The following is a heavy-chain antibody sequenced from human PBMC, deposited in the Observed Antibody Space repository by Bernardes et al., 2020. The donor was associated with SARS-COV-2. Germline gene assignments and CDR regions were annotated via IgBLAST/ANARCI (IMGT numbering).Heavy chain of an antibody. CDR1: GFTFKDFW. D-gene: IGHD3-10*01. J-gene: IGHJ4*02. CDR2: IRADGTAI. CDR3: ARAWMGRGTADY. Sequence: GGYLRLSCAASGFTFKDFWMHWVRQAPGKGLVWVSLIRADGTAISYADSVKGRFTVSRDNAKNTLYLQMNSLRPEDTGVYYCARAWMGRGTADYWGQGTLVTVSS. V-gene: IGHV3-74*01.